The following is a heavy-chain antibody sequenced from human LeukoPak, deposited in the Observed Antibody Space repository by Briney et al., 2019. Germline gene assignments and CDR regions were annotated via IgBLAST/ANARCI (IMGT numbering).Heavy chain of an antibody. Sequence: GGSLRLSCAASGFTFYSYAMSWVRQAPGKGLEWVSSISGNGGSTYYADSVEDRFTISRDNSKNTLYLQMNSLRAEDTAVYYCAKPKYPVAGSNYSDYWGQGTLVTVSS. V-gene: IGHV3-23*01. CDR3: AKPKYPVAGSNYSDY. J-gene: IGHJ4*02. CDR1: GFTFYSYA. D-gene: IGHD6-19*01. CDR2: ISGNGGST.